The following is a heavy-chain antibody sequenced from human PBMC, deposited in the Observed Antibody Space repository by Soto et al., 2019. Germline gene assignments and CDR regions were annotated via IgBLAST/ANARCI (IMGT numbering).Heavy chain of an antibody. J-gene: IGHJ4*02. D-gene: IGHD3-10*01. CDR1: GGSISRGGYF. CDR3: ARVESSGTFDY. Sequence: QLQLQESGPGLVKPSQTLSLTCTVSGGSISRGGYFWSWIRQHPGKGLEWIGYIYYSGPTYYNPSLESRLTISVDTSKNQFSLNLMSVAAADTALYYCARVESSGTFDYWGQGTLVTVSS. CDR2: IYYSGPT. V-gene: IGHV4-31*03.